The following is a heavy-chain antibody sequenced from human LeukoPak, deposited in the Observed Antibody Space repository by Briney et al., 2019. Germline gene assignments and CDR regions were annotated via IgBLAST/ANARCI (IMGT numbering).Heavy chain of an antibody. Sequence: LSLTCAVYGGSFSGYYWSWIRQPPGKGLEWVSDISSSGSTTYYADSVKGRFTISRDNAKNSLYLQMNSLRAEDTAVYYCARDLDIVVVPAATDDYWGQGTLVTVSS. CDR1: GGSFSGYY. J-gene: IGHJ4*02. CDR2: ISSSGSTT. CDR3: ARDLDIVVVPAATDDY. D-gene: IGHD2-2*03. V-gene: IGHV3-11*04.